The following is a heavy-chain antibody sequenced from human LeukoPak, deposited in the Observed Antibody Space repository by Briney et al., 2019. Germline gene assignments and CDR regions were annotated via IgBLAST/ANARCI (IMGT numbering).Heavy chain of an antibody. CDR2: INHSGST. D-gene: IGHD4-11*01. CDR3: ARAVTTWKMVDY. V-gene: IGHV4-34*01. J-gene: IGHJ4*02. Sequence: SETLSLTCAVYGGSFSGYYWSWIRQPPGKGREWIGEINHSGSTNYNPSLKSRVTISVDTSKNQFSLKLSSVTAADTAVYYCARAVTTWKMVDYWGQGTLVTVSS. CDR1: GGSFSGYY.